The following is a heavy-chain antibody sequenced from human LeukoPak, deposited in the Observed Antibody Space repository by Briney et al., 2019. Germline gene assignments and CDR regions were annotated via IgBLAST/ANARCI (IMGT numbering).Heavy chain of an antibody. V-gene: IGHV1-18*04. CDR3: AREDGYSSGWYRGATGFDY. CDR1: GYTFTGYY. CDR2: ISAYNGNT. Sequence: ASVKVSCKASGYTFTGYYMHWVRQAPGQGLEWMGWISAYNGNTNYAQKLLGRVTMTTDTSTSTAYMELRSLRSDDTAVYYCAREDGYSSGWYRGATGFDYWGQGTLVTVSS. D-gene: IGHD6-19*01. J-gene: IGHJ4*02.